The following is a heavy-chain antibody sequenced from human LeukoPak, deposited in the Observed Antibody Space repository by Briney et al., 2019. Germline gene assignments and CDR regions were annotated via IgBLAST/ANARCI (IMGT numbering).Heavy chain of an antibody. CDR1: GYTFTGYY. D-gene: IGHD2-15*01. J-gene: IGHJ3*02. CDR2: INPNSGGT. Sequence: ASVKVSCKASGYTFTGYYMHWVRQAPGQGHEWMGWINPNSGGTNYAQKFQGRATMTRDTSISTAYMELSRLRSDDTAVYYCARGVVGEGAFDIWGQGTMVTVSS. CDR3: ARGVVGEGAFDI. V-gene: IGHV1-2*02.